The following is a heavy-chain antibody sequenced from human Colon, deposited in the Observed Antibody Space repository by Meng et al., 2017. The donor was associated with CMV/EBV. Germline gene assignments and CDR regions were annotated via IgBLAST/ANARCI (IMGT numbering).Heavy chain of an antibody. CDR2: ISSDGTT. Sequence: GGSLRLSCAASGFTFSMYWMHWVRQVPGKGLVWVSRISSDGTTNYADSVKGRFTISRDNAKNTLYLQMNSLRAEDTAIYYCAEDMWGLGDYWGQGTLVTVSS. D-gene: IGHD7-27*01. CDR3: AEDMWGLGDY. CDR1: GFTFSMYW. V-gene: IGHV3-74*01. J-gene: IGHJ4*02.